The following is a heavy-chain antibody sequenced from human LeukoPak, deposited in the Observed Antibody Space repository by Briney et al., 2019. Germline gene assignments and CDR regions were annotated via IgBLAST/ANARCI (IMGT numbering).Heavy chain of an antibody. Sequence: GGSLRLSCAASGFTFRSYWMHWVRQAPGKGLVWVSRINSDGSSTSYADSVKGRFTISRDNAKNKLFLQMNSLRAEDTAVYYCARDLPLTMVRGIYDLWGQGTLATVSS. CDR2: INSDGSST. V-gene: IGHV3-74*01. CDR1: GFTFRSYW. D-gene: IGHD3-10*01. J-gene: IGHJ5*02. CDR3: ARDLPLTMVRGIYDL.